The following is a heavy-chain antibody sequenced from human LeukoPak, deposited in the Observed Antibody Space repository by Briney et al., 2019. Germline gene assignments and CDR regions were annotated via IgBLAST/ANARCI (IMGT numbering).Heavy chain of an antibody. Sequence: SETLSLTCTVSGDSISTYYWSWIRQPPGKGLEWIAYINYRGSTTYNPSLRSRVTISVVTSRNQFSLKLSSVTAADTAVYYCARSRSGYSYDHAAFEIWGQGTMVTVSS. J-gene: IGHJ3*02. CDR3: ARSRSGYSYDHAAFEI. CDR2: INYRGST. D-gene: IGHD5-18*01. CDR1: GDSISTYY. V-gene: IGHV4-59*01.